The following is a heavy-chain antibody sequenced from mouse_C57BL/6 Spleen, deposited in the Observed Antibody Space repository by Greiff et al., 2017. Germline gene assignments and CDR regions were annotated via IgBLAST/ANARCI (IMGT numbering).Heavy chain of an antibody. D-gene: IGHD1-1*01. CDR1: GYTFTDYE. Sequence: VQLQQSGAELVRPGASVTLSCKASGYTFTDYEMHWVKQTPVHGLEWIGAIDPETGGTAYNQKFKGKAILTADKSSSTAYMELRSLTSEDSAVYYCTRAFYYGSSWGQGTTLTVSS. CDR2: IDPETGGT. V-gene: IGHV1-15*01. J-gene: IGHJ2*01. CDR3: TRAFYYGSS.